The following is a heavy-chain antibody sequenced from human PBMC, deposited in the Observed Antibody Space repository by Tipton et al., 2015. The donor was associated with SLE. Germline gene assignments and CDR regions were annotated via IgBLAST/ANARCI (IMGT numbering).Heavy chain of an antibody. CDR1: GGSFSVYY. V-gene: IGHV4-34*01. D-gene: IGHD3-3*01. Sequence: TLSLTCAFYGGSFSVYYWTWIRQPPGRGLEWIGEINHSGSTNYNPSLKSRVTISVDTSKNQFSLKLTSVTAADTALYYCARCTIFGVVRGSFDSWGQGTLVTVS. CDR3: ARCTIFGVVRGSFDS. J-gene: IGHJ4*02. CDR2: INHSGST.